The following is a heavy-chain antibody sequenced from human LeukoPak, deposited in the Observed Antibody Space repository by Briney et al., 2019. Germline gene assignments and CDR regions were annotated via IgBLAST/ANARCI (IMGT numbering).Heavy chain of an antibody. D-gene: IGHD3-22*01. J-gene: IGHJ3*02. V-gene: IGHV3-30-3*01. CDR1: GFTFTSYS. CDR3: AMQPGYYDSSGYYPGAFDI. Sequence: GGSLRLSCAASGFTFTSYSMNWVRQAPGKGLEWVAVISYDGSNKYYADSVKGRFTISRDNSKNTLYLQMNSLRAEDTAVYYCAMQPGYYDSSGYYPGAFDIWGQGTMVTVSS. CDR2: ISYDGSNK.